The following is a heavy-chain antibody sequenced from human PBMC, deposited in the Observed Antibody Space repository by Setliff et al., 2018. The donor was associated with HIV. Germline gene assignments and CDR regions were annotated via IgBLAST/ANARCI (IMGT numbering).Heavy chain of an antibody. CDR3: AKGDYYDTTYDAFDI. CDR1: GFTFSRYA. CDR2: ISGSGIGS. Sequence: GGSLRLSCAASGFTFSRYAMTWVRQAPGKGLEWVSAISGSGIGSYYLADSVKGRFTISRDNYKNTLYLQMNSLRAEDTAVYYCAKGDYYDTTYDAFDIWGQGTMVTVSS. D-gene: IGHD3-22*01. J-gene: IGHJ3*02. V-gene: IGHV3-23*01.